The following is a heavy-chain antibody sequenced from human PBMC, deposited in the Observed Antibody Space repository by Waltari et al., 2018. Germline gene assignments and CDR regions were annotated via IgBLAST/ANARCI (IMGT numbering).Heavy chain of an antibody. D-gene: IGHD3-22*01. Sequence: EVQLLESGGGLVQPGGSLRLSCAASGFTFSSYAMSWVHQAPGKGLEWVSAISGSGGSTYYADSVKGRFTISRDNAKNSLYLQMNSLRAEDTAVYYCARDRSMIPQYYFDYWGQGTLVTVSS. CDR2: ISGSGGST. CDR3: ARDRSMIPQYYFDY. V-gene: IGHV3-23*01. CDR1: GFTFSSYA. J-gene: IGHJ4*02.